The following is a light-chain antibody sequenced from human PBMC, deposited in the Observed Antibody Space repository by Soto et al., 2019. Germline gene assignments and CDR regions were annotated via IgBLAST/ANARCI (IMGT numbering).Light chain of an antibody. J-gene: IGKJ5*01. CDR1: QSIRYW. V-gene: IGKV1-39*01. CDR2: DVS. CDR3: QQSYSTPPS. Sequence: DIKMTQSPSTLSASVGDRVTITCRASQSIRYWLAWHQQKPGKAPQVLIYDVSTLQKGVPSRFTGSGSGTDFTLTISSLQPEDFAAYYCQQSYSTPPSFGQGTRLEIK.